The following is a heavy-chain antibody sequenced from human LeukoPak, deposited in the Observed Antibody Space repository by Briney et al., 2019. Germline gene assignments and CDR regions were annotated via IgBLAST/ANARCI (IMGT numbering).Heavy chain of an antibody. V-gene: IGHV3-15*01. Sequence: GGSLRLSCAASGFTFSNAWMSWVRQAPGKGLEWVGRIKSKNDGGTTDYAAPVKGRFIISRDDSRNTQYLQMNSLNTEDTAVYFCARGPRGVAPFDYWGQGILVTVSS. CDR2: IKSKNDGGTT. CDR3: ARGPRGVAPFDY. D-gene: IGHD2-8*02. J-gene: IGHJ4*02. CDR1: GFTFSNAW.